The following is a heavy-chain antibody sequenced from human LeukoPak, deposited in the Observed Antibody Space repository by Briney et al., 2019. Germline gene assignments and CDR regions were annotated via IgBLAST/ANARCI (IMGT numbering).Heavy chain of an antibody. CDR1: GFTFSSYG. CDR2: IWYDGGNK. V-gene: IGHV3-33*08. J-gene: IGHJ4*02. CDR3: ARVGNAQVLRYFDWLLSYFDY. Sequence: GGSLRLSCAASGFTFSSYGMHWVRQAPGKGLEWVAVIWYDGGNKYYADSVKGRFTISRDNSKNTLYLQMNSLRAEDTAVYYCARVGNAQVLRYFDWLLSYFDYWGQGTLVTVSS. D-gene: IGHD3-9*01.